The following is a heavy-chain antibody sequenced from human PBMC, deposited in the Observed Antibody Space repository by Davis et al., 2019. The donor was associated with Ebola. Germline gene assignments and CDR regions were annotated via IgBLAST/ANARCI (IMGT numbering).Heavy chain of an antibody. J-gene: IGHJ4*02. CDR1: GLIFSSYG. Sequence: GESLKISCAASGLIFSSYGMSWVRQAPGKGLEWVSTISGSGGSTYDADSVKGRFTISRDNSKNTVYLQMDSLRVEDTAVYYCARGDGYNYWDYWGQGTLVTVSS. V-gene: IGHV3-23*01. D-gene: IGHD5-24*01. CDR3: ARGDGYNYWDY. CDR2: ISGSGGST.